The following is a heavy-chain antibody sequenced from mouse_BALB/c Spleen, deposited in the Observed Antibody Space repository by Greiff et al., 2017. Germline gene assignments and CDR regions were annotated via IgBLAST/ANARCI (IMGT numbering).Heavy chain of an antibody. J-gene: IGHJ3*01. CDR1: GFPFSSFG. D-gene: IGHD2-4*01. CDR3: ARRGDYDPAWFAY. Sequence: EVQPQESGGEFGKPGGSLKISCGAPGFPFSSFGMSWGCQNPDKRLEWGATISSGGSYTYYPDSVKGRFTISRDNAKNTLYLQMSSLKSEDTAMYYCARRGDYDPAWFAYWGQGTLVTVSA. CDR2: ISSGGSYT. V-gene: IGHV5-6*01.